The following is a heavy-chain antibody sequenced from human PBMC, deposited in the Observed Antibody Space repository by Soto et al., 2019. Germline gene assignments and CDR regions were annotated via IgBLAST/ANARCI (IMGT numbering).Heavy chain of an antibody. CDR2: IYYSGST. V-gene: IGHV4-30-4*01. Sequence: QVQLQESGPGLVKPSQTLSLTCTVSGGSISSGDYYWSWIRQPPGKGLEWIRYIYYSGSTYYNPSLKSRVTISVDTSKNQFSLKLSSVTAADTAVYYCARSYDILTGYPYYFDYWGQGTLVTVSS. J-gene: IGHJ4*02. CDR3: ARSYDILTGYPYYFDY. D-gene: IGHD3-9*01. CDR1: GGSISSGDYY.